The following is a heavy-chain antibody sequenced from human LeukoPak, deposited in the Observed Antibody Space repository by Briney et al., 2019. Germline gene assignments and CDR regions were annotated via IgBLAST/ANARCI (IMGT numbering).Heavy chain of an antibody. J-gene: IGHJ4*02. CDR1: GGSISSGGYY. CDR3: ARDPHYGSGSPPGVL. D-gene: IGHD3-10*01. V-gene: IGHV4-30-2*01. Sequence: SQTLSLTCTVSGGSISSGGYYWSWIRQPPGKGLEWIGYIYHSGSTYYNPSLKSRVTISVDRSKNQFSLKLSSVTAADTAVYYCARDPHYGSGSPPGVLWGQGTLVTASS. CDR2: IYHSGST.